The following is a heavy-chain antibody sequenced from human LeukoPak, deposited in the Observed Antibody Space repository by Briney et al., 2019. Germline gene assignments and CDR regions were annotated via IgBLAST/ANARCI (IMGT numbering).Heavy chain of an antibody. CDR2: IYHSGST. J-gene: IGHJ4*02. D-gene: IGHD6-19*01. V-gene: IGHV4-38-2*02. CDR1: GYSISSGYY. Sequence: SETLSLTCTVSGYSISSGYYWGWIRQPPGKGLEWIGSIYHSGSTYYNPSLKSRVTISVDTSKNQFSLKLSSGTAADTAVYYCASRQWLVSSFDYWGQGTLVTVSS. CDR3: ASRQWLVSSFDY.